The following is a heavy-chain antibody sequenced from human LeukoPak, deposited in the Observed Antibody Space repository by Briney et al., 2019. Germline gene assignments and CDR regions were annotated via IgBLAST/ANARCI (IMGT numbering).Heavy chain of an antibody. CDR2: ISGSGGST. Sequence: TGGSLRLSCAASGFTFSSYAMNWVRQAPGKGLEWVSGISGSGGSTYYADSVEGRFTISRDNSKNTLYLQMNSLRAEDTAVYYCAKAQETYFDYWGQGTLVTVSS. CDR1: GFTFSSYA. CDR3: AKAQETYFDY. V-gene: IGHV3-23*01. J-gene: IGHJ4*02. D-gene: IGHD5-24*01.